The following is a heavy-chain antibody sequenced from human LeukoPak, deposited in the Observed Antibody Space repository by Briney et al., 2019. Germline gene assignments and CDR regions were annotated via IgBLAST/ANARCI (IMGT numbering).Heavy chain of an antibody. CDR3: AKHPAYDSSGYYYFDY. Sequence: PGGSLRLSCAASGFTFSSYAMSWVRQAPGKGLEWVSATSGSGGSTYYADSVKGRFTISRDNSKNTLYLQMNSLRAEDTAVYYCAKHPAYDSSGYYYFDYWGQGTLVTVSS. CDR2: TSGSGGST. V-gene: IGHV3-23*01. CDR1: GFTFSSYA. D-gene: IGHD3-22*01. J-gene: IGHJ4*02.